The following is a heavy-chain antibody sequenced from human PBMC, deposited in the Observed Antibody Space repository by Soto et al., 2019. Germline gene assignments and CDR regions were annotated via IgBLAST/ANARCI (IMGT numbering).Heavy chain of an antibody. CDR1: GFTFSTYA. J-gene: IGHJ6*02. D-gene: IGHD3-10*01. Sequence: GGSLRLSCAASGFTFSTYAMTWVLQATGKGLEWVSGISGSGDNSYYADSLKGRFTISRDTSKNTLFLQMNSLRAEDTAVYYCATRGDDSYSYYGMDVWGQGTTVTVSS. CDR3: ATRGDDSYSYYGMDV. V-gene: IGHV3-23*01. CDR2: ISGSGDNS.